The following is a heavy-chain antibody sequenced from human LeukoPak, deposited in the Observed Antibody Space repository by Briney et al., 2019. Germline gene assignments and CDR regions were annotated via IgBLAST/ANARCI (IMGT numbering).Heavy chain of an antibody. V-gene: IGHV1-69-2*01. CDR3: ATGRWLQPFDP. CDR2: VDPEDGET. D-gene: IGHD5-24*01. CDR1: GYTFTDYY. J-gene: IGHJ5*02. Sequence: ATVKISCKVSGYTFTDYYMHWVQQAPGKGLEWMGLVDPEDGETIYAEKFQGRVTITADTSTDIAYMELSSLRSEDTAVYYCATGRWLQPFDPWGQGTLVTVSS.